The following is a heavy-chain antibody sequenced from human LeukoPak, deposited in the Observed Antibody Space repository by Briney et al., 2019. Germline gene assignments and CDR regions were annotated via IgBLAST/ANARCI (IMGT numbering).Heavy chain of an antibody. CDR2: SRRDGTYV. CDR3: ASGGPTRGTLAS. J-gene: IGHJ4*02. CDR1: GFALSSYG. V-gene: IGHV3-30*02. Sequence: PGGSLRLSCAASGFALSSYGMYWVRQTPDKGLEWVAYSRRDGTYVNYADSVKGRFIISRDNSKNTLGRQMNSLRLEDTALYYCASGGPTRGTLASWGQGTLVPVSS. D-gene: IGHD1-26*01.